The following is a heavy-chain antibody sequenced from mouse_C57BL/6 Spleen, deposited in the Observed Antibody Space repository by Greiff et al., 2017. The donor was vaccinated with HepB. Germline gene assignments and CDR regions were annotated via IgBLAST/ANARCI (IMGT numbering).Heavy chain of an antibody. CDR3: ARALYGSSPYFDY. J-gene: IGHJ2*01. CDR1: GYTFTSYG. CDR2: IYPRSGNT. D-gene: IGHD1-1*01. Sequence: QVQLQQSGAELARPGASVKLSCKASGYTFTSYGISWVKQRTGQGLEWIGEIYPRSGNTYYNEKFKGKATLTADKSSSTAYMELRSLTSEDSAVYFCARALYGSSPYFDYWGQGTTLTVSS. V-gene: IGHV1-81*01.